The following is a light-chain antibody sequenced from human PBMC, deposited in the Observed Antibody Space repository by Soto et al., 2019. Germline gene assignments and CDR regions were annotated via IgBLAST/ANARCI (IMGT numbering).Light chain of an antibody. Sequence: DIVMTQSPLSLPVTPGGPPSFSCRPIQSLLLSIGYTYLDGYLQRPGQSPQFLIYLGFNRASGVPDRFSGSGSGTDFTLKISRVEAEDVGVYYCMQALQTPPTFGQGTKLEIK. CDR3: MQALQTPPT. CDR2: LGF. V-gene: IGKV2-28*01. J-gene: IGKJ2*01. CDR1: QSLLLSIGYTY.